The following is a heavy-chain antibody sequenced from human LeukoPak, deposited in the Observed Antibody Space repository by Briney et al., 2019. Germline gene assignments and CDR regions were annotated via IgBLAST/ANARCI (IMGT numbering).Heavy chain of an antibody. CDR2: ISGSSSYI. CDR3: ARDSANVVGAKSIFDY. J-gene: IGHJ4*02. V-gene: IGHV3-21*01. D-gene: IGHD1-26*01. CDR1: GFTFSSYS. Sequence: NPGGSLRLSCAASGFTFSSYSMNWVRQAPGKGLEWVSSISGSSSYIYYADSVKGRFTISRDNVKNSLHLQMSSLRAEDTAVYYCARDSANVVGAKSIFDYWGQGALVTVSS.